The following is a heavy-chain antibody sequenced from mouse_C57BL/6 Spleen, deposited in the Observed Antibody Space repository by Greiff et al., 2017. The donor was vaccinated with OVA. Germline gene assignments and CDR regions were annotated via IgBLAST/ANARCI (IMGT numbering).Heavy chain of an antibody. CDR2: IYPGDGDT. Sequence: VQRVESGPELVKPGASVKISCKASGYAFSSSWMNWVKRRPGKGLEWIGRIYPGDGDTNYNGKFKGKATLTADKSSSTAYMQLSSLTSEDSAVYFCAGYYGSSYGFAYWGQGTLVTVSA. D-gene: IGHD1-1*01. CDR3: AGYYGSSYGFAY. V-gene: IGHV1-82*01. CDR1: GYAFSSSW. J-gene: IGHJ3*01.